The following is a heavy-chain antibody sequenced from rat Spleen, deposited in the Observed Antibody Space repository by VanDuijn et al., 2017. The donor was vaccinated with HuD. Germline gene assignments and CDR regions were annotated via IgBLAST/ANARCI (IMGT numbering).Heavy chain of an antibody. CDR1: GFTFSDYN. J-gene: IGHJ3*01. V-gene: IGHV5-7*01. D-gene: IGHD1-6*01. CDR3: AGQYYGYTD. CDR2: VNYDGTRT. Sequence: EVQLVESGGGLVQSGRSLKLSCAASGFTFSDYNMAWVRQAPKKGLEWVATVNYDGTRTYYRDSVKGRFTISRDNAKSTLYLQMDSLRSEDTASYFCAGQYYGYTDWGQGTLVTVSS.